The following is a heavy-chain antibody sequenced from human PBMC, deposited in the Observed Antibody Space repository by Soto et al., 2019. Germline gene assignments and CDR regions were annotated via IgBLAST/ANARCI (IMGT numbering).Heavy chain of an antibody. CDR2: ISSSSSTI. CDR1: GFTFSSYS. J-gene: IGHJ6*02. Sequence: LRLSCAASGFTFSSYSMNWVRQAPGKGLEWVSYISSSSSTIYYADSVKGRFTISRDNAKNSLYLQMNSLRDEDTAVYYCARERAVARDYYYYGMDVWGQGTTVTVSS. CDR3: ARERAVARDYYYYGMDV. V-gene: IGHV3-48*02. D-gene: IGHD6-19*01.